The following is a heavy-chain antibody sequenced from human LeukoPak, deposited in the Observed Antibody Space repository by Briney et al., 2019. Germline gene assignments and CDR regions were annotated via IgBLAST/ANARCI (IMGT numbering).Heavy chain of an antibody. Sequence: PSETLSLTCTVSGGSISSYYWSWIRQPAGKGLEWIGRIYTSGGTNYNPSLKSRVTMSVDTSKNQFSLKLSSVTAADTAVYYCARDLDSGGWCNFDYWGQGTLVTVSS. D-gene: IGHD6-19*01. J-gene: IGHJ4*02. V-gene: IGHV4-4*07. CDR1: GGSISSYY. CDR2: IYTSGGT. CDR3: ARDLDSGGWCNFDY.